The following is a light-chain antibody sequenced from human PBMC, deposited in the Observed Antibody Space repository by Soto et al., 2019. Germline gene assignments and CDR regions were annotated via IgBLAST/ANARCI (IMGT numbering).Light chain of an antibody. V-gene: IGLV2-14*01. CDR3: TSYTSSSTYV. CDR2: GVT. CDR1: SSDIGGYNY. J-gene: IGLJ1*01. Sequence: LTQPASVSESPGQSITISCAGTSSDIGGYNYVSWYQQHPDKAPKLMIYGVTNRPSGVSDRFSGSKSGNTASLTISGLQAEDEADYYCTSYTSSSTYVFGTGTKVTVL.